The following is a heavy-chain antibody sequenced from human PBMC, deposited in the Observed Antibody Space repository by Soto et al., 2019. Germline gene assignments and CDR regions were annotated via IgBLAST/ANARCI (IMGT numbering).Heavy chain of an antibody. CDR1: DYTFTSCG. CDR3: ARDGPPMDY. V-gene: IGHV1-18*01. CDR2: ISAYNGNT. D-gene: IGHD2-2*01. J-gene: IGHJ4*02. Sequence: QVQLGQSGAEVKKPGASVKVTCKAYDYTFTSCGIGWVRQAPGQGLEWMGWISAYNGNTKYAQKLQGRVTMTTDTSTSTAYMELRSLRSDDTGVYYCARDGPPMDYWGQGTLVTVSS.